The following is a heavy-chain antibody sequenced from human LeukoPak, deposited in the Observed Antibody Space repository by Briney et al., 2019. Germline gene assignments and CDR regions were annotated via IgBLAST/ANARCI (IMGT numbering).Heavy chain of an antibody. Sequence: PSETLSLTCAVYGGSFSGYYWSWIRQPPGKGLEWIGEINHSGSTNYNPSLKSRVTISVDTSKNQFSLKLSSVTAADTAVYYCARHDVVVVPAAPNWFDPWGQGTLVTVSS. CDR3: ARHDVVVVPAAPNWFDP. V-gene: IGHV4-34*01. CDR2: INHSGST. J-gene: IGHJ5*02. CDR1: GGSFSGYY. D-gene: IGHD2-2*01.